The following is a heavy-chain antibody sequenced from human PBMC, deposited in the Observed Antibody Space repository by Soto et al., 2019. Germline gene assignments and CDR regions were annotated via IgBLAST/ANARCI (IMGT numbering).Heavy chain of an antibody. J-gene: IGHJ4*02. V-gene: IGHV4-31*03. CDR3: AREHKRLSGSYFEY. Sequence: KTWETLSLTCTFSVASVRNGGYFCSWIRQHPWKGLEWIGNIYNSGSTAYNPTLKSRLAISIDTSENHFSLKLSSVTAADTAVYYCAREHKRLSGSYFEYWGQGALVNVS. D-gene: IGHD1-26*01. CDR2: IYNSGST. CDR1: VASVRNGGYF.